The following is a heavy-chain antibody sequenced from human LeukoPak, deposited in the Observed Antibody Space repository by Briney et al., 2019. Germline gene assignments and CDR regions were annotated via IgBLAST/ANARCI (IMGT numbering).Heavy chain of an antibody. J-gene: IGHJ5*02. CDR3: AKDGGRDWLLYWFDP. V-gene: IGHV3-21*01. CDR1: GFTLSSYS. CDR2: ISSSSSYI. D-gene: IGHD3-9*01. Sequence: GGSLRLSCAASGFTLSSYSMNWVRQAPGKGLEWVSSISSSSSYIYYADSVKGRLTISRHNSKNTLYLQMNSRRAEDTAVYYCAKDGGRDWLLYWFDPWGQGTLVTVSS.